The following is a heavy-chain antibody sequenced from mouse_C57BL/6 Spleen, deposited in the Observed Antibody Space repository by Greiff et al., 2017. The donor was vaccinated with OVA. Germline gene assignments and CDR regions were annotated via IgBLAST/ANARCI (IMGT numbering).Heavy chain of an antibody. CDR1: GFTFSDYG. V-gene: IGHV5-17*01. CDR3: ARDGYYPLDY. Sequence: EVQRVESGGGLVKPGGSLKLSCAASGFTFSDYGMHWVRQAPEKGLEWVAYISSGSSNIYYADTVKGRFTISRDNAKNTLFLQMTSLRSEDTAMYYCARDGYYPLDYWGQGTTLTVSS. CDR2: ISSGSSNI. J-gene: IGHJ2*01. D-gene: IGHD2-3*01.